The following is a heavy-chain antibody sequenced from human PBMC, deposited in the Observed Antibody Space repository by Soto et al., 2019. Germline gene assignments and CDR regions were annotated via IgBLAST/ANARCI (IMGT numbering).Heavy chain of an antibody. J-gene: IGHJ6*02. CDR1: GFTFSSYG. Sequence: GGSLRLSGAASGFTFSSYGMHWVRQAPGKGLEWVAVISYDGSNKYYADSVKGRFTISRDNSKNTLYLQMNSLRAEDTAVYYCAKDTVGGGYYYYGMDVWGQGTTVTVSS. D-gene: IGHD2-21*01. V-gene: IGHV3-30*18. CDR3: AKDTVGGGYYYYGMDV. CDR2: ISYDGSNK.